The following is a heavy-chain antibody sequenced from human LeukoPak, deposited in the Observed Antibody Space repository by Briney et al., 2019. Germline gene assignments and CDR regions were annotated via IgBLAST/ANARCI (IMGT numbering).Heavy chain of an antibody. J-gene: IGHJ4*02. D-gene: IGHD6-25*01. Sequence: GGSLRLSCAASEFTFSGYCMHWVRQAPGKGPEWVANINQDGSEKHYVDSVKGRFTISRDNSKNSLFLQMNSLRVEDTAVFYCARGGFVGAADYWGQGTLVTVSS. CDR2: INQDGSEK. V-gene: IGHV3-7*01. CDR1: EFTFSGYC. CDR3: ARGGFVGAADY.